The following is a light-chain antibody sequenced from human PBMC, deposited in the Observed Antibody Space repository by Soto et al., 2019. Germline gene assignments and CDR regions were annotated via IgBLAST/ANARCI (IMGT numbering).Light chain of an antibody. CDR3: QQYNDWPLT. Sequence: EIVMTQSPATLSVSPGERVTLSCRASQSVSSNLVWYHQKPGQAPRLLIYDASTRATGIPARFSGTGSGTEFTLTISSLQSEDFALYYCQQYNDWPLTFGQGTKVDIK. CDR1: QSVSSN. V-gene: IGKV3-15*01. CDR2: DAS. J-gene: IGKJ1*01.